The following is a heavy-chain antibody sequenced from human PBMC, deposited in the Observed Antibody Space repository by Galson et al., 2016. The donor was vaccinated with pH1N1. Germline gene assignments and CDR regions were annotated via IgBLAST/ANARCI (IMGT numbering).Heavy chain of an antibody. CDR1: GGSISNDYYY. V-gene: IGHV4-30-4*08. Sequence: TLSLTCTVSGGSISNDYYYWSWIRQPPGKGVEWIGYIYYSGTTYYNPSLKSRVTISKDTSKNQFSLKVTSVTTADTDVYYCARVGATMTATGAFDMWGQGTRVAVYS. J-gene: IGHJ3*02. CDR2: IYYSGTT. CDR3: ARVGATMTATGAFDM. D-gene: IGHD5-24*01.